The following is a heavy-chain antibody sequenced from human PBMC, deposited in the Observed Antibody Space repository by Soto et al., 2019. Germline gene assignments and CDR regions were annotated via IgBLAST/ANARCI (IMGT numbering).Heavy chain of an antibody. CDR3: ARKDYYGAGIYYFDH. CDR2: INGANGDT. J-gene: IGHJ4*02. V-gene: IGHV1-3*01. CDR1: GYTFTAYP. D-gene: IGHD3-10*01. Sequence: QVQLVQSGAEVKKPGASVKVSCKASGYTFTAYPVHWVRQAPGQRLEWMGWINGANGDTGYSQKFQGRVTVTRDTSASTVYMELSSLTSEDTAVYYCARKDYYGAGIYYFDHWGQGTLVTVSS.